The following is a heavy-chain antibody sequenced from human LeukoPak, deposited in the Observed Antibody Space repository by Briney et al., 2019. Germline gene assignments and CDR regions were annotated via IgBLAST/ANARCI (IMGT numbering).Heavy chain of an antibody. Sequence: SETLSLTCTVSGGSISSYYWSWIRQPPGKGLEWIGYIYYSGSTNYNPSLKSRVTISVDTSKNQFSLKLSSVTAADTAVYYCARVGLLWFGEFDYWGQGTLVTVSS. D-gene: IGHD3-10*01. J-gene: IGHJ4*02. CDR3: ARVGLLWFGEFDY. V-gene: IGHV4-59*01. CDR1: GGSISSYY. CDR2: IYYSGST.